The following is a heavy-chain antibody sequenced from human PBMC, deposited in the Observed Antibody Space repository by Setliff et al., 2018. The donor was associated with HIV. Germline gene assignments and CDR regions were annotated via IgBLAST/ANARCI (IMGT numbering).Heavy chain of an antibody. CDR1: GYSISSGYY. D-gene: IGHD3-3*01. CDR3: ARVREGFLPYDAFEI. CDR2: VHSSGNT. Sequence: SETLSLTCAVSGYSISSGYYWGWIRQPPGKGLEWLGEVHSSGNTNYSPSLKGRVTISVDTPKNQYSLNLKSMTAADTAVYYCARVREGFLPYDAFEIWGQGTMVTVSS. J-gene: IGHJ3*02. V-gene: IGHV4-38-2*01.